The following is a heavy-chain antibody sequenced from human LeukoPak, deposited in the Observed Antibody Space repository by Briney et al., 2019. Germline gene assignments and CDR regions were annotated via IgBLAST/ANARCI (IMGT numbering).Heavy chain of an antibody. Sequence: KASETLSLTCTVSGDSISNHYWSWIRQPPGKGLVWIGYIYYSGSTNYNPSLKSRVTISVDTSKNQFSLKLSSVTAADTAVYYCARLGSSYSARYFDLWGRGTLVTVSS. CDR2: IYYSGST. CDR3: ARLGSSYSARYFDL. J-gene: IGHJ2*01. V-gene: IGHV4-59*08. CDR1: GDSISNHY. D-gene: IGHD2-15*01.